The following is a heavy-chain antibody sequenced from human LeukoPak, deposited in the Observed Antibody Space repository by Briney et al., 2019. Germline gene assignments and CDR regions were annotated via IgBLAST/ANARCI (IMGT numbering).Heavy chain of an antibody. J-gene: IGHJ5*02. CDR1: GGSLSSGGYY. CDR3: ARDLITMVRGVIRYNWFDP. Sequence: SETLSLTCTVSGGSLSSGGYYWSWLGQHPGRDLEGIGYIYYSGSTYYNPSLKSRVTISVDTSKNQFSLKLSSVTAADTAVYYCARDLITMVRGVIRYNWFDPWGQGTLGTVSS. CDR2: IYYSGST. D-gene: IGHD3-10*01. V-gene: IGHV4-31*03.